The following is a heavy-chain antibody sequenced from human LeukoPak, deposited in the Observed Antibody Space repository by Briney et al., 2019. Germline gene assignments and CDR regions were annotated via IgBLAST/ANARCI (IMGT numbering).Heavy chain of an antibody. CDR2: INHSGST. J-gene: IGHJ4*02. Sequence: SETLSLTCAVYGGSFSGYYWSWIRQPPGKGLEWIGEINHSGSTNYNPSLKSRVTISVDTSKNQFSLKLSSVTAADTAVYYCARNEVYYDSSGYYYNYWGQGTLVTVSS. V-gene: IGHV4-34*01. D-gene: IGHD3-22*01. CDR1: GGSFSGYY. CDR3: ARNEVYYDSSGYYYNY.